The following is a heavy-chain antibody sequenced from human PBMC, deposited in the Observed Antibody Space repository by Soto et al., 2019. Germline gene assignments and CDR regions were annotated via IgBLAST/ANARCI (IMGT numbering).Heavy chain of an antibody. CDR1: GGSVSSGSYY. CDR2: IYHSGST. Sequence: QVQLQESGPGLVKPSGTLSLTCTVSGGSVSSGSYYWGWIRQPPGKGLEWIGYIYHSGSTNYNPSLKSRVTISVDTSKNQFSLSLTSVTAADTAVYYCARLSAAWFDPWGQGTLVTVAS. V-gene: IGHV4-61*01. J-gene: IGHJ5*02. CDR3: ARLSAAWFDP. D-gene: IGHD6-19*01.